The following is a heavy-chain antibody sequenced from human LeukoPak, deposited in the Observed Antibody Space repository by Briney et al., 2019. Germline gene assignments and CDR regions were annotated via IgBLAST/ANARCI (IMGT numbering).Heavy chain of an antibody. CDR3: AKDRGIISDY. D-gene: IGHD3-10*01. J-gene: IGHJ4*02. CDR1: GFTFRSYE. CDR2: ISGSGDST. V-gene: IGHV3-23*01. Sequence: GGSLRLSCEDSGFTFRSYEMNWVRQAPGKGLEWVSSISGSGDSTYYADSVKGRFTISRDNSKNMLYLQMNSLRAEDTAVYYCAKDRGIISDYWGQGTLVTVSS.